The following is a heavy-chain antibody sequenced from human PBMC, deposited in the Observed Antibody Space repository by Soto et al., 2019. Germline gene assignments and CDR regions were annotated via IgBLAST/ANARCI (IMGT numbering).Heavy chain of an antibody. V-gene: IGHV4-34*12. D-gene: IGHD2-15*01. CDR3: VRPHYQSNTFYSYFDY. J-gene: IGHJ4*02. CDR1: GGSFSPYY. CDR2: IFHGGST. Sequence: KPSETLSLTCVVSGGSFSPYYWSWIRQPPGRGLEWIGQIFHGGSTNHSPSLKSRVTISVDTSKNQFSLELSSVTAADTAVYYCVRPHYQSNTFYSYFDYWGQGTLVTVSS.